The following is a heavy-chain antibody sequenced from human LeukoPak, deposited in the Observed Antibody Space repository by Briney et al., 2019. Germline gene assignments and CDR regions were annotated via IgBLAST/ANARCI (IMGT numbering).Heavy chain of an antibody. CDR2: INPDSGDT. J-gene: IGHJ5*01. CDR3: ARDPYSSGWYDF. D-gene: IGHD3-22*01. Sequence: ASVKVSCKASGYTFTSYYMHWVRQAPGQGLEWMGRINPDSGDTNNAQKFQGRVTMTRDTSISTAYMEMSRLRSDDTAVYYCARDPYSSGWYDFWGQGTLVTVSS. CDR1: GYTFTSYY. V-gene: IGHV1-2*06.